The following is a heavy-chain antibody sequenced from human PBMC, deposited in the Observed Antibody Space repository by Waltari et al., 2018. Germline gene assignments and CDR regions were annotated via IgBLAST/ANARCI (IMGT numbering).Heavy chain of an antibody. J-gene: IGHJ6*02. V-gene: IGHV4-34*01. CDR1: GGSFSGYF. D-gene: IGHD3-10*01. CDR2: INRDGTA. CDR3: ARVGDYHGSGRFGLDV. Sequence: QAPLHQWGAGLFKPSETLSLTCAVSGGSFSGYFWSWFRQSPGKGLEWIGEINRDGTANYNPSLKSRVGMSVDTIKSQISLSLSSVTAADAAVYYCARVGDYHGSGRFGLDVWGRGTRVTVSS.